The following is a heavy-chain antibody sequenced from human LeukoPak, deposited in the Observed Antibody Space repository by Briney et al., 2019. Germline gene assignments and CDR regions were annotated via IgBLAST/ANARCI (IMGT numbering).Heavy chain of an antibody. V-gene: IGHV1-18*01. CDR2: ISAYNGNT. CDR1: GYTFTSYG. Sequence: ASVKVSCKASGYTFTSYGISWVRQAPGQGLEWMGWISAYNGNTNYAQKLQGRVTMTTDTSTSTAYMELRSPRSDDTAVYYCARGDYGGYEGNWFDPWGQGTLVTVSS. J-gene: IGHJ5*02. D-gene: IGHD4/OR15-4a*01. CDR3: ARGDYGGYEGNWFDP.